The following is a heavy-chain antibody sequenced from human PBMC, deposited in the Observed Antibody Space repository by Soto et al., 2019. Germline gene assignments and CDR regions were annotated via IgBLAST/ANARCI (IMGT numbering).Heavy chain of an antibody. CDR1: GGSVRSDTYY. Sequence: QVQLQESGPGLVKPSETLSLTCTVSGGSVRSDTYYWSWIRQPPGKGLEWIGRTYYSGTGSPNYNPSLMSRVTISVDTSRNQFSLIVSSVTAADTAVYYCARDLSLPVELGGYYYYGLDVWGQGTTVTVSS. V-gene: IGHV4-61*01. D-gene: IGHD3-16*01. CDR2: TYYSGTGSP. J-gene: IGHJ6*02. CDR3: ARDLSLPVELGGYYYYGLDV.